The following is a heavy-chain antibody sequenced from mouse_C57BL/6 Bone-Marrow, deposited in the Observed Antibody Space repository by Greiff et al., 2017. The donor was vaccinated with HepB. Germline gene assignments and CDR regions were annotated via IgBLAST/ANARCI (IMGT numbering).Heavy chain of an antibody. CDR2: IDPSDSYT. V-gene: IGHV1-69*01. CDR3: ARGGMYYGSFDY. D-gene: IGHD1-1*01. CDR1: GYTFTSYW. Sequence: QVQLQQSGAELVMPGASVKLSCKASGYTFTSYWMHWVKQRPGQGLEWIGEIDPSDSYTNYNQKFKGKSTLTVDKSSSTAYMQLSSLTSEDSAVYYCARGGMYYGSFDYWGQGTTLTVSS. J-gene: IGHJ2*01.